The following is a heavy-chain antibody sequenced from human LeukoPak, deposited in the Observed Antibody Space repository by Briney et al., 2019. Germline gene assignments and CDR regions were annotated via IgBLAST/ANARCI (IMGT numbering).Heavy chain of an antibody. V-gene: IGHV4-39*07. D-gene: IGHD3-22*01. Sequence: SETLSLACSVSGGSISTSTYSWGWIRHPPEKGLEWIGSIYYSGSIYSNPSLKSRVSISVDTSKNQFSLKLSSVTAADTAVYYCARAYYYDSSGYYPGAFDIWGQGTLVTVSS. J-gene: IGHJ3*02. CDR3: ARAYYYDSSGYYPGAFDI. CDR1: GGSISTSTYS. CDR2: IYYSGSI.